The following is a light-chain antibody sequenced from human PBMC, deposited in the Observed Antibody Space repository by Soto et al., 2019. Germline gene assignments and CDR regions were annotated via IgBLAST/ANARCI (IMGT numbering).Light chain of an antibody. V-gene: IGKV1-5*03. CDR2: KAS. CDR1: QSISSW. J-gene: IGKJ2*01. Sequence: DIQMTQSPSTLSASVGDRVTITCRASQSISSWLAWYQQKPGKAPKLLIYKASSLESGVPSRFSGSGSGTEFTLTISGLKTEDFAVYYWQQRRDWSRGFTFGQGTTLEI. CDR3: QQRRDWSRGFT.